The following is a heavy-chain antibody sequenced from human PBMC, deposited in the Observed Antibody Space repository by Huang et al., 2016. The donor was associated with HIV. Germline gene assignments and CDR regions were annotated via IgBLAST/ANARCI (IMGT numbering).Heavy chain of an antibody. CDR2: IKPDESEK. CDR3: AGPNDIFTV. V-gene: IGHV3-7*01. Sequence: EVQLVESGGGLVQPGGSLRLSCAASGFNFSSYWMSWVRQAPGKGLGWVASIKPDESEKYYVVSVKGRFAVSRDRAKNSVFLEMNSLSAEDTAVYYCAGPNDIFTVWGQGALVTVSS. CDR1: GFNFSSYW. D-gene: IGHD3-9*01. J-gene: IGHJ4*02.